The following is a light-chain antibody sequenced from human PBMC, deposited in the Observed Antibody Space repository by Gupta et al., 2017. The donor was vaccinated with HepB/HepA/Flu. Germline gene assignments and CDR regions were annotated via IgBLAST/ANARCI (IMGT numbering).Light chain of an antibody. V-gene: IGKV2-28*01. CDR1: QSLLHSNGYNY. CDR3: MQALQTPIT. J-gene: IGKJ5*01. CDR2: LGS. Sequence: DIVMTQSPLSLPVTPGEPASISCGSSQSLLHSNGYNYLDWYLQKPGQSPQLLNYLGSNRASGVPDRFSGSGSGTDFTLKISRVEAEDVGVYYCMQALQTPITFGQGTRLEIK.